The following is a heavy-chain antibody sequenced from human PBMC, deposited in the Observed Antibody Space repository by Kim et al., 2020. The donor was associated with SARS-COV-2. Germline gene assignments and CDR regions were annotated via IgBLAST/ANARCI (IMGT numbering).Heavy chain of an antibody. D-gene: IGHD1-26*01. J-gene: IGHJ6*02. Sequence: SETLSLTCAVYGGSFSGYYWSWIRQPPGKGLEWIGEINHSGSTNYNPSLKSRVTISVDTSKNQFSLKLSSVTAADTAVYYCARLNLGLAYYYYGMDVWGQGTPVTVSS. CDR2: INHSGST. V-gene: IGHV4-34*01. CDR1: GGSFSGYY. CDR3: ARLNLGLAYYYYGMDV.